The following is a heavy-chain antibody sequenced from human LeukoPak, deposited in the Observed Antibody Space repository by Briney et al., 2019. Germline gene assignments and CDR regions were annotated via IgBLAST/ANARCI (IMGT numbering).Heavy chain of an antibody. CDR2: IYYSGST. V-gene: IGHV4-61*08. CDR3: ARDGRGKAFDY. J-gene: IGHJ4*02. CDR1: GGSISSGGYY. Sequence: PSETLSLTCTVSGGSISSGGYYWSWIRQPPGKGLEWIGYIYYSGSTNYNPSLKSRVTISVDTSKNQFSLKLSSVTAADTGVYYCARDGRGKAFDYWGQGTLVTVSS. D-gene: IGHD3-16*01.